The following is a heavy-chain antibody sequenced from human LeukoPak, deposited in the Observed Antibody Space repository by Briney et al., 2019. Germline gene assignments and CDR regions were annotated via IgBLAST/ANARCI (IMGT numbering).Heavy chain of an antibody. CDR3: AKSVLGVAGRGYMDV. CDR2: ISGSGGMT. CDR1: RITFNNYA. D-gene: IGHD3-10*01. Sequence: GGSLRLSCAVSRITFNNYAMNWIRQAPGKGLEWVSDISGSGGMTYYADSVKGRSTISRDNSQKKLYLHMSNLRVEDTAIYFCAKSVLGVAGRGYMDVWGKGTTVTISS. J-gene: IGHJ6*03. V-gene: IGHV3-23*01.